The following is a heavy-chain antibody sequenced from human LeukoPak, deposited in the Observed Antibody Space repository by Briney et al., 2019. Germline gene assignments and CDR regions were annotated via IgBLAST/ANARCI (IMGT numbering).Heavy chain of an antibody. CDR3: ARGKGSGNYYYYGMDV. D-gene: IGHD3-10*01. V-gene: IGHV1-69*04. CDR2: IIPILGIA. J-gene: IGHJ6*02. CDR1: GGTFSSYA. Sequence: SVKVSCKASGGTFSSYAISWVRQAPGQGLEWMGRIIPILGIANYAQKFQGRVTITADKSTSTAYMELSSLRSEDTAVYYCARGKGSGNYYYYGMDVWGQGTTVTVSS.